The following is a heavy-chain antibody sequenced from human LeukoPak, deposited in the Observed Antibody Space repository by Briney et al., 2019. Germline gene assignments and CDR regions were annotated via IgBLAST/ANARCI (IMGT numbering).Heavy chain of an antibody. V-gene: IGHV4-39*01. Sequence: SETVSLTCTVSGGSISSSNYYWGWIRQPPGKGLEWIGSIYYSGSIYDNPSLKSRVTISVDTSKNRFSLKLSSVTAADTAVYYCARSGRGYSYGPMCYFDYWGQGTFVSVSS. CDR2: IYYSGSI. J-gene: IGHJ4*02. CDR1: GGSISSSNYY. CDR3: ARSGRGYSYGPMCYFDY. D-gene: IGHD5-18*01.